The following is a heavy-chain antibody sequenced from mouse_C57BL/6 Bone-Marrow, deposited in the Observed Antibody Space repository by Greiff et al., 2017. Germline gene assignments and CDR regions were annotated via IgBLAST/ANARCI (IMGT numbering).Heavy chain of an antibody. V-gene: IGHV5-12*01. CDR2: ISNGGGGT. CDR1: GFTFSDYY. CDR3: AKERRLRFYYAMDD. J-gene: IGHJ4*01. D-gene: IGHD3-2*02. Sequence: EVKLMESGGGLVQPGGSLKLSCAASGFTFSDYYMYWVRQTPEQRLEWVAYISNGGGGTYYPATVEGRFTISTDTAKNTLYLQVSRLKSEDTAMDDCAKERRLRFYYAMDDWGQGTSVTVAS.